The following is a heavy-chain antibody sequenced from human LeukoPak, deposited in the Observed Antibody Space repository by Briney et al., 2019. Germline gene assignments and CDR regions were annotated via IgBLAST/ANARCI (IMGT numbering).Heavy chain of an antibody. CDR1: GYTFTGYY. CDR3: ARDNFWSGLNYFDY. V-gene: IGHV1-2*02. CDR2: INPNSGGT. Sequence: GASVKVSCKASGYTFTGYYMHWVRQAPGQGLEWMGWINPNSGGTNYAQKFQGRVTMTRDTSISTAYMELSRLRSDDTAVYYCARDNFWSGLNYFDYWGQGTLVTVSS. D-gene: IGHD3-3*01. J-gene: IGHJ4*02.